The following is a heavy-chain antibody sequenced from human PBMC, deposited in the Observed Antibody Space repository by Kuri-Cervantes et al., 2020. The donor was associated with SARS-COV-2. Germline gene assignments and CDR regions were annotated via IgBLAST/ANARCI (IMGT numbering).Heavy chain of an antibody. CDR3: ARGPNKISRTFSY. CDR1: GGSISSSSYY. CDR2: IYYSGST. V-gene: IGHV4-39*07. J-gene: IGHJ4*02. D-gene: IGHD2/OR15-2a*01. Sequence: SETLSLTCTVSGGSISSSSYYWGWIRQPPGKGLEWIGSIYYSGSTYYNPSLKSRVTISVDTSKNQFSLKLSSVTAADTAVYYCARGPNKISRTFSYWGQGTLVTVSS.